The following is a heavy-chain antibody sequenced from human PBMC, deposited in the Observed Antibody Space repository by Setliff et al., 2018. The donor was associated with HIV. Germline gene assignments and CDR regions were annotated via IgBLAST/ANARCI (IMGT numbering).Heavy chain of an antibody. D-gene: IGHD6-13*01. J-gene: IGHJ6*03. CDR1: GGSISTYY. CDR2: IYYSGST. CDR3: ARLGGSSSSWYVPYFYYMDV. V-gene: IGHV4-59*08. Sequence: LSLTCSVSGGSISTYYWSWIRQPPGKGLECIGYIYYSGSTNYSPSLMSRVTISVDTSKNQFSLNLSSVTAADTAVYYCARLGGSSSSWYVPYFYYMDVWGKGTTVTVSS.